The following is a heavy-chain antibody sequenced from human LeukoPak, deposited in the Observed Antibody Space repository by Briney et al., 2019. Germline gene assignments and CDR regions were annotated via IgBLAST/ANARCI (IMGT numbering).Heavy chain of an antibody. CDR2: IYYSGST. Sequence: PSETLSLTCTVSGGSTSNSSYYWGWIRQPPGKGLEWIGSIYYSGSTYYNPSLKSRVTISVDTSKNQFSLKLSSVTAADTAVYYCARRGGSGRAFDYWGQGTLVTVSS. D-gene: IGHD1-26*01. CDR3: ARRGGSGRAFDY. J-gene: IGHJ4*02. V-gene: IGHV4-39*01. CDR1: GGSTSNSSYY.